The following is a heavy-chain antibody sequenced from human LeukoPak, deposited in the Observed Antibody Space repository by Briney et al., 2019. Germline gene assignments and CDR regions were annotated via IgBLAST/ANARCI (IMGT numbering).Heavy chain of an antibody. D-gene: IGHD1-20*01. J-gene: IGHJ4*02. Sequence: SETLSLTCSVSGVSLISTSYYWGWVRQPPGKGLECIGTIYYNENTYYNPSLKSRVTISVDVPNYQFSLKLRSVTAADTAVYYCARVTAGRTRDFDSWGQGTLVTVSS. CDR1: GVSLISTSYY. CDR2: IYYNENT. V-gene: IGHV4-39*07. CDR3: ARVTAGRTRDFDS.